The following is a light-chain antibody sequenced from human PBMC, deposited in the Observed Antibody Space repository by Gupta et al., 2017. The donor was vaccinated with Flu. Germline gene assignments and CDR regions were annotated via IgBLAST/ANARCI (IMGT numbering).Light chain of an antibody. CDR2: GSS. CDR3: QYYATSLSGGV. CDR1: SSNIGAGYD. J-gene: IGLJ3*02. Sequence: QSVLTQPPSVSGAPGQRVTISCTGSSSNIGAGYDVHWYQQLPGRAPKVLIYGSSNRPSGVPDRFFGSKSGISASLAITGLQAEDEADDYCQYYATSLSGGVFGGGTKLTVL. V-gene: IGLV1-40*01.